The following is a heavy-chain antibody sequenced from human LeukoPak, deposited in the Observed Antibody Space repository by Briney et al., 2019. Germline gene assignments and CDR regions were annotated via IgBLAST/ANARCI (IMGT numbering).Heavy chain of an antibody. CDR1: GHSFPSYG. J-gene: IGHJ4*02. D-gene: IGHD6-19*01. CDR3: ARGGTSGWRTPNDDY. Sequence: ASVQFSCKASGHSFPSYGISWVRQATGQGLEWIGWISAYKGYTNYAPKLPGRVTMTTDTSTNTASLELRSLRSDDTAVYFCARGGTSGWRTPNDDYWGEGTLVTVSS. CDR2: ISAYKGYT. V-gene: IGHV1-18*01.